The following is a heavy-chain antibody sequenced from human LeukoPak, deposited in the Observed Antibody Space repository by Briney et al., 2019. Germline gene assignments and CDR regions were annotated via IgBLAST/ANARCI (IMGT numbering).Heavy chain of an antibody. CDR1: GGTLSSYA. D-gene: IGHD5-12*01. CDR2: IIPIFGTA. Sequence: SVKVSCKASGGTLSSYAISWVRQAPGQGLEWMGGIIPIFGTANYAQKFQGRVTITADESTSTAYMELSSLRSEDTAVYYCATPGERSGSLYYFDYWGQGTLVTVSS. V-gene: IGHV1-69*01. J-gene: IGHJ4*02. CDR3: ATPGERSGSLYYFDY.